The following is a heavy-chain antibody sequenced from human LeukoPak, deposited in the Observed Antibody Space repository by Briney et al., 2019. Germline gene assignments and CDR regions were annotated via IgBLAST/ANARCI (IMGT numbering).Heavy chain of an antibody. V-gene: IGHV4-59*01. CDR3: AREGGGYSYGYYYYYYMDV. CDR2: IYYSGST. J-gene: IGHJ6*03. D-gene: IGHD5-18*01. CDR1: GGSISSYY. Sequence: SETLSLTCTVSGGSISSYYWSWIRQPPGKGLEWIGDIYYSGSTNYNPSLKSRVTISVDTPKNQFSLKLSSVTAADTAVYYCAREGGGYSYGYYYYYYMDVWGKGTTVTVSS.